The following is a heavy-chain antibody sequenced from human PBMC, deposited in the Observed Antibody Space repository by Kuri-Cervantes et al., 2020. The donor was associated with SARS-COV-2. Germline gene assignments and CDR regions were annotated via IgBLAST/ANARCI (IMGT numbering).Heavy chain of an antibody. D-gene: IGHD2-2*01. CDR2: INHSGST. CDR1: GGSFRGYY. V-gene: IGHV4-34*01. CDR3: ARGREGVVPATILGLGYFLYFSMDV. Sequence: SQTLSLTCAVFGGSFRGYYWSWIRQSPGKGLEWIGKINHSGSTNYNPSLSSRVTISVDMSKNQFSLRLSSVTAADTAMYYCARGREGVVPATILGLGYFLYFSMDVWGKGTSVTVSS. J-gene: IGHJ6*03.